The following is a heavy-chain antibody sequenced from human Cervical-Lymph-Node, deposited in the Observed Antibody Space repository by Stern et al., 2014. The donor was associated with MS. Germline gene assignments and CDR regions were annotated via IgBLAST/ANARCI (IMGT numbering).Heavy chain of an antibody. D-gene: IGHD2-15*01. CDR1: GFTFSSYG. Sequence: QAQLVQSGGGAAQSGRSLRLSCAASGFTFSSYGMHWVRQAPGKGLEWVAVTSYDGSDKYYADSVTGRFTISRDNSKTNVNLQMHSLRAEDTAVYYCAKDFDIYYYYGMDVWGQGTTVTVSS. V-gene: IGHV3-30*18. J-gene: IGHJ6*02. CDR3: AKDFDIYYYYGMDV. CDR2: TSYDGSDK.